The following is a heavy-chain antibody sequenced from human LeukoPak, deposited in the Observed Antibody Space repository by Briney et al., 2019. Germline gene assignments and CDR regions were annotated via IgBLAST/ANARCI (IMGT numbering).Heavy chain of an antibody. V-gene: IGHV1-69*04. Sequence: APVKVSCKASGGTFSSYAITWVRQAPGQELEWMGRIIPILGIATYAQNFQGRVTITADKSTSTAYMELSSLRSEDTAVYYCARDLVVSCSSTSCSVAPSDFWGQGTLVTVSS. J-gene: IGHJ4*02. CDR3: ARDLVVSCSSTSCSVAPSDF. D-gene: IGHD2-2*01. CDR2: IIPILGIA. CDR1: GGTFSSYA.